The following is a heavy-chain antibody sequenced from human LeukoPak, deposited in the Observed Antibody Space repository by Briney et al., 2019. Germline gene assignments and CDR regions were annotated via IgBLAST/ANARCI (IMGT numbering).Heavy chain of an antibody. D-gene: IGHD2-15*01. Sequence: GGSLRLSCAASGFTFATYGMHWVRQAPGKGLEWVAFIQSDEIDKFYADSVKGRFTVSRDNSKNTLYLQMNSLRDEDTAVYYCAGGLLGCRGGSCYPTDYWGQGTLVTVSS. CDR3: AGGLLGCRGGSCYPTDY. V-gene: IGHV3-30*02. CDR2: IQSDEIDK. CDR1: GFTFATYG. J-gene: IGHJ4*02.